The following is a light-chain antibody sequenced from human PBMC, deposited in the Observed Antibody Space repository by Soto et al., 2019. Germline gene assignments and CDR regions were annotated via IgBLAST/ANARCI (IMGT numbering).Light chain of an antibody. CDR1: SDDVGTYDY. CDR3: ASYTNSITYV. Sequence: QSVLTQPASVSGSPGQSITISCTGTSDDVGTYDYVSWYQQHPGKVPKLMIFDVSHRPSGVSNRFSGSKSGSTASLTISGLQAEDEADYYCASYTNSITYVFGSGTKVTVL. V-gene: IGLV2-14*03. J-gene: IGLJ1*01. CDR2: DVS.